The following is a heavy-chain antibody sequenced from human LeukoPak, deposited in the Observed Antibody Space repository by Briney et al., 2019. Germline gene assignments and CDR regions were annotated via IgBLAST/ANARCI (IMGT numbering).Heavy chain of an antibody. CDR1: GGTFSSYA. V-gene: IGHV1-69*13. D-gene: IGHD5/OR15-5a*01. Sequence: GASVKVSCKASGGTFSSYAISWVRQAPGQGLEWMGGIIPIFGTANYAQKFQGRVTITADESTGTAYMELRSLTSYDTAVYYCARDAVSTTTAGGIDYWGQGTLVTVSS. CDR2: IIPIFGTA. J-gene: IGHJ4*02. CDR3: ARDAVSTTTAGGIDY.